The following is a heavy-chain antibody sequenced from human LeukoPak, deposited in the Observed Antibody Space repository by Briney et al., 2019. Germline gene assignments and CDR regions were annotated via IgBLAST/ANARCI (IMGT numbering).Heavy chain of an antibody. D-gene: IGHD3-10*01. J-gene: IGHJ4*02. CDR2: ITSSGTYI. Sequence: GGSLRLSCAASGFTFSNYNMNWVRQAPGKAMEWVSSITSSGTYIFYADSVKGRFTISRDNAKNSLYLQMDSLGPEDTAVYYCATRKALWFGELPHWGQGTLVTVSS. V-gene: IGHV3-21*04. CDR3: ATRKALWFGELPH. CDR1: GFTFSNYN.